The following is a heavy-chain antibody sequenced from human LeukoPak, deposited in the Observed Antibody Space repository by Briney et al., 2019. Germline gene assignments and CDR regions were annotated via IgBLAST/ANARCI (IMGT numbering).Heavy chain of an antibody. D-gene: IGHD3-9*01. CDR1: GFTFDDYA. J-gene: IGHJ4*02. V-gene: IGHV3-43D*03. Sequence: GGSLRLSCAASGFTFDDYAMHWVRQAPGKGLEWVSLISWDGGSAYYADSVKGRFTISRDNSKNSLYLQMNSLRAEDTALYYCAKEGPWLYFDYWGQGTLVTVSS. CDR2: ISWDGGSA. CDR3: AKEGPWLYFDY.